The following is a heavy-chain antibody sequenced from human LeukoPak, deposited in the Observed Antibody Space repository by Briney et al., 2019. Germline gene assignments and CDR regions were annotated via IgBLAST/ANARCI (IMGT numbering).Heavy chain of an antibody. V-gene: IGHV3-48*04. CDR2: ISKSSDRI. Sequence: GGSLRLSCAASGFTFSSYSMNWVRQAPGKGLEWVSYISKSSDRIYHADSVKGRFTISRDNAKNSLYLQMDSLRAENTAVYYCARDLLNDEGSSYFFDQWGQGTLVTVSS. CDR1: GFTFSSYS. D-gene: IGHD2-2*01. J-gene: IGHJ4*02. CDR3: ARDLLNDEGSSYFFDQ.